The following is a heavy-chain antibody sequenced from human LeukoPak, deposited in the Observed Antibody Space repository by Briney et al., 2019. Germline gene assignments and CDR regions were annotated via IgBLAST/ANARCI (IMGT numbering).Heavy chain of an antibody. Sequence: ASVKVSCKASGYTFTGYYMHWVRQAPGQGLEWMGWINPNSGGTNHAQKFQGRVTMTRDTTISTAYMELSRLRSDDTAVYYCARPRYCSGGSCSYYFDYWGQGTLVTVSS. CDR1: GYTFTGYY. D-gene: IGHD2-15*01. CDR2: INPNSGGT. CDR3: ARPRYCSGGSCSYYFDY. J-gene: IGHJ4*02. V-gene: IGHV1-2*02.